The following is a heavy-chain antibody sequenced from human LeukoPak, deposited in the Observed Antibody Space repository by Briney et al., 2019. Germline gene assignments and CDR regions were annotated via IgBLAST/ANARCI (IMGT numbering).Heavy chain of an antibody. D-gene: IGHD3-22*01. CDR3: AKDYYDSSGYYLDY. V-gene: IGHV3-23*01. CDR2: ISGSGGGT. J-gene: IGHJ4*02. CDR1: GFTFNRYA. Sequence: GGSLRLSCAASGFTFNRYAMYAMNWVRQAPGRGLEWVSSISGSGGGTYYSDSVKGRFTISRDNSKNTLYLQMNSLRAEDTAVYYCAKDYYDSSGYYLDYWGQGTLVTVSS.